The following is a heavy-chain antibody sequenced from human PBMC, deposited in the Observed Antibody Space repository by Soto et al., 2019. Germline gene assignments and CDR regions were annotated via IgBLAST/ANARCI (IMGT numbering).Heavy chain of an antibody. CDR1: GFTFSSYA. D-gene: IGHD6-13*01. J-gene: IGHJ4*02. Sequence: EVQLLESGGGLVEPGGSLRLSCAASGFTFSSYAMSWVRQAPGKGLEWVSAISGSGGSTYYADSVKGRFTISRDNSKNTLYLQMNSLRAEDTAVYYCAKDEGYTPTGPDYWGQGTLVTVSS. V-gene: IGHV3-23*01. CDR3: AKDEGYTPTGPDY. CDR2: ISGSGGST.